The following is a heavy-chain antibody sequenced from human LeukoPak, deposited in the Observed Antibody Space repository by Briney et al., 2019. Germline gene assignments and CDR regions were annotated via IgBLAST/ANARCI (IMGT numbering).Heavy chain of an antibody. Sequence: SETLSLTCTVSGGSISSSSYYWGWIRQPPGKGLEWIGTVYYRGSTYYNPSLKSRVTMSVDTSKNQFSLKLSSVTAADTAVYYCARLGSPDSSSWFVARGTYYYYYYMDVWGKGTTVTISS. CDR2: VYYRGST. J-gene: IGHJ6*03. D-gene: IGHD6-13*01. CDR3: ARLGSPDSSSWFVARGTYYYYYYMDV. V-gene: IGHV4-39*01. CDR1: GGSISSSSYY.